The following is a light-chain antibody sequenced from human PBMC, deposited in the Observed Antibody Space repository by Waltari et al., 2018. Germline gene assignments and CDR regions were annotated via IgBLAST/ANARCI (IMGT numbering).Light chain of an antibody. J-gene: IGKJ2*01. V-gene: IGKV3-15*01. CDR1: QSVSSN. Sequence: IVMTQSPATLSVSPGERATLSCRASQSVSSNLAWYQQKPGQAPRLLIYDASTRATCIPARFSGSGSGTEFTLTISSLQSEDLAVYYCQQYNSWPPYTFGQGTKLEIK. CDR3: QQYNSWPPYT. CDR2: DAS.